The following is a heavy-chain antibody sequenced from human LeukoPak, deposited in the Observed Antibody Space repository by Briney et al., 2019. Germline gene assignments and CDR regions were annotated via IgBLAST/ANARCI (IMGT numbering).Heavy chain of an antibody. CDR1: GFSLSSSGLG. CDR3: ARVVTQLLCDP. Sequence: SGPTLVKPTQTLTLTCTFSGFSLSSSGLGVGWIRQPPGKALEWLALIYWTDDKRYSPSLQSRHTIIKENYKNQVVLTMSIMEPEDTAPLYCARVVTQLLCDPWAQGTVLRVSS. V-gene: IGHV2-5*01. CDR2: IYWTDDK. D-gene: IGHD1-1*01. J-gene: IGHJ5*02.